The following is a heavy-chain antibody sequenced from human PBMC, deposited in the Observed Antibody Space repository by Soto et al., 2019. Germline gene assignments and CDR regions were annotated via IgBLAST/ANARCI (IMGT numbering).Heavy chain of an antibody. CDR1: GDIVFSNTAT. CDR3: ARERAFLSEALDI. Sequence: SQTLSLTCAISGDIVFSNTATWNWIRQSPSRGLEWLGRTYYRSQWHNDYAESVKSRITINPDTSKNQFSLQLNSVTPEDTAVYYCARERAFLSEALDIWGRGTMVTVS. J-gene: IGHJ3*02. CDR2: TYYRSQWHN. V-gene: IGHV6-1*01.